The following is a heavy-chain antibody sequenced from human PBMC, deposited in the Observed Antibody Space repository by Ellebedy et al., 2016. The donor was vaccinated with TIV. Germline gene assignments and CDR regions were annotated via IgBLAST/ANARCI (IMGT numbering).Heavy chain of an antibody. J-gene: IGHJ4*02. V-gene: IGHV3-7*01. Sequence: GESLKISCAASGFTFSNYWMSWVRQAPGKGLEWVGNIKQDGSEKLYVDSVRGRFTISRDNAKNSLYLQMNSLRAEDTAVYYCARQSQKMATIPGDLGYWGQGTLVTVSS. CDR2: IKQDGSEK. D-gene: IGHD5-24*01. CDR1: GFTFSNYW. CDR3: ARQSQKMATIPGDLGY.